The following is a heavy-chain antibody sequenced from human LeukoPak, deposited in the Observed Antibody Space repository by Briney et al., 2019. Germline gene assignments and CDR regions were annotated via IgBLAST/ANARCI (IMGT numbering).Heavy chain of an antibody. D-gene: IGHD1-26*01. J-gene: IGHJ3*02. CDR1: GGSISTHY. Sequence: SETLSLTCTVSGGSISTHYWNWMRQPPGKGLEWIGYLYNSGSTNYNPSLKSRLTISLDMSKNQLSLKLTSVTAADTAVYYCARGVTSPFDAFDIWGQGTTVTVSS. V-gene: IGHV4-59*11. CDR2: LYNSGST. CDR3: ARGVTSPFDAFDI.